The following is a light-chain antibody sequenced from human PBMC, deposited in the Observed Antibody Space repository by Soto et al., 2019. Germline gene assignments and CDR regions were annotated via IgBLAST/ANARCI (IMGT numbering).Light chain of an antibody. CDR3: QQRSNWPPT. V-gene: IGKV3-11*01. CDR1: QIVSSY. Sequence: EIVLTQSPATLSLSPGERATLSCRASQIVSSYLAWYQQKPGQAPRLLIYDAANRAAGIPARFSGSGSGTDFKLTISILEPEDFAVYYCQQRSNWPPTFGQGPKLEIK. J-gene: IGKJ2*01. CDR2: DAA.